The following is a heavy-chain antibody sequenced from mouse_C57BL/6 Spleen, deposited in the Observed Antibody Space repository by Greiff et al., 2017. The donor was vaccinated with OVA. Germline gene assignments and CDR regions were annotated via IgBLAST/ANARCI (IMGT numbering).Heavy chain of an antibody. CDR1: GFNIKDDY. V-gene: IGHV14-4*01. CDR3: TSPGYGSSYWFAY. CDR2: IDPENGDT. D-gene: IGHD1-1*01. Sequence: VQLQQSGAELVRPGASVKLSCTASGFNIKDDYMHWVKQRPEQGLEWIGWIDPENGDTEYASKFQGKATITADTSSNTAYLQLSSLTSEDTAVYYCTSPGYGSSYWFAYWGQGTLVTVSA. J-gene: IGHJ3*01.